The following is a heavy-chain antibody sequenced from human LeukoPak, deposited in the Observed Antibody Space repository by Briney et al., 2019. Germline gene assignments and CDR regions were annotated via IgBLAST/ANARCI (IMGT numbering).Heavy chain of an antibody. CDR3: ATHSDWRFDF. CDR2: IKPDGSAA. CDR1: GFTFSMYW. Sequence: GGSLRLSCTVSGFTFSMYWMSWVRQAPGKGLEWLASIKPDGSAAIYVDSMKGRFTISRDNAKNSLYLQMNSLTVEDTAVYYCATHSDWRFDFWGQGTLVTVSS. J-gene: IGHJ4*02. V-gene: IGHV3-7*01. D-gene: IGHD6-19*01.